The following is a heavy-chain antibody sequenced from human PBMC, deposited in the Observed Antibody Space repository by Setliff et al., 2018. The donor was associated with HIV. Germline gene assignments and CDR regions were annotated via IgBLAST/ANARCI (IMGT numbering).Heavy chain of an antibody. D-gene: IGHD3-16*02. V-gene: IGHV4-61*09. CDR3: ARGRFVGFDY. CDR2: IPTSGTT. J-gene: IGHJ4*02. Sequence: SETLSLTCTVSGGSISSGSHFWGWIRQPAGKGLEWIGHIPTSGTTKYNPSLKSRVTISVDTSKKHFSLRLTSVTAADTAVYYCARGRFVGFDYWGQGTLVTVSS. CDR1: GGSISSGSHF.